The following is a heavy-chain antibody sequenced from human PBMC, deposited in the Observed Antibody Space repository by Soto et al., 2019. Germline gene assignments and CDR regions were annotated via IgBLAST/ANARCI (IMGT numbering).Heavy chain of an antibody. Sequence: QITLKESGPTLVKPTQTLTLTCTFSGLSLSTSGEAVGCIRQPPGKALEWLALIYWDDDKRYNPTLKTRLTITKDTSKNQVVLTLTNMDPVDTATYYCAHYVSTSPAGWFDPWGQGILVTVSS. V-gene: IGHV2-5*02. CDR1: GLSLSTSGEA. CDR2: IYWDDDK. CDR3: AHYVSTSPAGWFDP. D-gene: IGHD3-10*02. J-gene: IGHJ5*02.